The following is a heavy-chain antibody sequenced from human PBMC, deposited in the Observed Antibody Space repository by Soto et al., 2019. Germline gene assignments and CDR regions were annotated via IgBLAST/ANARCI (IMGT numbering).Heavy chain of an antibody. CDR3: ARKGVLCPGTTCYSDEYLYYMDV. CDR1: GFTFSSHA. CDR2: ISGSGGTI. V-gene: IGHV3-23*01. J-gene: IGHJ6*03. D-gene: IGHD2-15*01. Sequence: GGSLRLSCAVSGFTFSSHAMTWVRQAPGKGLEWVSGISGSGGTIYYADSVKGRFTISRDNSKNTLFLQMKSLRAGDTAIYYCARKGVLCPGTTCYSDEYLYYMDVWGKGTTVTVSS.